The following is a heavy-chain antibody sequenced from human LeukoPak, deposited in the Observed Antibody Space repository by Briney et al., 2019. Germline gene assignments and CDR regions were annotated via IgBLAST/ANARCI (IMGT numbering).Heavy chain of an antibody. CDR2: ISSSSSYI. D-gene: IGHD6-19*01. CDR3: ARGEAVAGDAFDI. J-gene: IGHJ3*02. CDR1: GFTFSSYS. Sequence: PGGSLRLSCAASGFTFSSYSMNWVRQAPGKGLEWVSSISSSSSYIYYADSVKGRFTISRDNAKNSLYLQMNSLRAEDTAVYHCARGEAVAGDAFDIWGQGTMVTVSS. V-gene: IGHV3-21*01.